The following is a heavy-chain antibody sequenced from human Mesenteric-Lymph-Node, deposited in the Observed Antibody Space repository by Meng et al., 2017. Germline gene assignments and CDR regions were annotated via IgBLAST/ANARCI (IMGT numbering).Heavy chain of an antibody. J-gene: IGHJ3*01. CDR1: GGPISSSSYY. CDR2: VYYTGTT. D-gene: IGHD2-8*01. CDR3: ARDPPPLLSAGVDDELDV. Sequence: SETLSLTCTVSGGPISSSSYYWGWIRQPPGKGLEWIGSVYYTGTTYYKSSLKSRVTLSIDTSKNQFSLKLSSVTAADTAVYWCARDPPPLLSAGVDDELDVWGQGTKVTVSS. V-gene: IGHV4-39*07.